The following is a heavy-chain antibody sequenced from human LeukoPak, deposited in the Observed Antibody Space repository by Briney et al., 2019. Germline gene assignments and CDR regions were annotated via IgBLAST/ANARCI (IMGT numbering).Heavy chain of an antibody. CDR2: ISGSAATT. CDR1: GFTFSSYA. D-gene: IGHD6-13*01. Sequence: GGSLRLSCAASGFTFSSYALSWVRQAPGKGLEWVSTISGSAATTYYADSVKGRFTISRDNSESTLYLQMSSLRAEDTAVYYCAKAHNVAATCREFDCWGQGTLVTVSS. CDR3: AKAHNVAATCREFDC. V-gene: IGHV3-23*01. J-gene: IGHJ4*02.